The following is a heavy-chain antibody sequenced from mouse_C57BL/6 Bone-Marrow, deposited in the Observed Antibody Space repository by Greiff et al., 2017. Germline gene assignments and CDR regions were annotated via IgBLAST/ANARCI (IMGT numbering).Heavy chain of an antibody. CDR3: ARWGLAPDYYGSSYFDY. D-gene: IGHD1-1*01. CDR1: GYTFTDYY. J-gene: IGHJ2*01. CDR2: IYPGSGNT. Sequence: QVQLQQSGAELVRPGASVKLSCKASGYTFTDYYINWVKQRPGQGLEWIARIYPGSGNTYYNEKFKGKATLTAEKSSSTAYMHLSSLTSEDSAVYFCARWGLAPDYYGSSYFDYWGQGTTLTVSS. V-gene: IGHV1-76*01.